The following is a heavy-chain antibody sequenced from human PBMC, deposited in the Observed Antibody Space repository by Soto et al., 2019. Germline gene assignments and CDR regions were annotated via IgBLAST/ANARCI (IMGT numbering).Heavy chain of an antibody. CDR3: VKEKLYSNYEYYFDS. J-gene: IGHJ4*02. V-gene: IGHV3-9*01. Sequence: EVHLVESGGGLVQPGRSLRLSCAASGFSFRNYGMHWVRRVPGKGLEWVSGISWHSGTIGYAGSVRGRFTISRDNAKNSLYLQMNSLRPEDTALYYCVKEKLYSNYEYYFDSWGQGTLVTVSS. CDR2: ISWHSGTI. D-gene: IGHD4-4*01. CDR1: GFSFRNYG.